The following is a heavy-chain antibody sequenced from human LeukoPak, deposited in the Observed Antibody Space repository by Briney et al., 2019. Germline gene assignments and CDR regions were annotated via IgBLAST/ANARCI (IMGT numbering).Heavy chain of an antibody. CDR2: IIPIFGTE. CDR3: ARGLPYGDYRVGCMDV. CDR1: GGTFSSYA. V-gene: IGHV1-69*05. D-gene: IGHD4-17*01. Sequence: ASVKVSCKASGGTFSSYAISWVRQAPGQGLEWMGGIIPIFGTEYYAQKFQGRVTITTDESTSTAYMELSSLRSEDTAVYYCARGLPYGDYRVGCMDVWGKGTTVTVSS. J-gene: IGHJ6*03.